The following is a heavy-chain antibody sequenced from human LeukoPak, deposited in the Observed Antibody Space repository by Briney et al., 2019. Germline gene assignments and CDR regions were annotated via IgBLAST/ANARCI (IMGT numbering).Heavy chain of an antibody. CDR3: ARGSPTMIVVAYGGFDY. J-gene: IGHJ4*02. Sequence: GGSLRLSCAASGFTFDDYGMTWVGKAPGKGLGRVSVMNWNGGRTGYADAVKGRFTISRDNAKNSLYPQMNSLRAEDTAVYYCARGSPTMIVVAYGGFDYWGQGTLVTVSS. D-gene: IGHD3-22*01. V-gene: IGHV3-20*04. CDR1: GFTFDDYG. CDR2: MNWNGGRT.